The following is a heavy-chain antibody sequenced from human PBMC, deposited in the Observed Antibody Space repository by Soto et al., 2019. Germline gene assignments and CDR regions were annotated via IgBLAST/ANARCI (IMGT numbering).Heavy chain of an antibody. D-gene: IGHD1-7*01. CDR3: ASRDPGTSVDY. J-gene: IGHJ4*02. CDR2: IYRTGST. Sequence: SETLSLTCAVSGGSFNSNNWWTWVRQPPGQGLEWIGEIYRTGSTNYNPSLKSRVTISLDKSENQFSLKVTSLTAADTAVYYCASRDPGTSVDYWGQGTLVTVSS. CDR1: GGSFNSNNW. V-gene: IGHV4-4*02.